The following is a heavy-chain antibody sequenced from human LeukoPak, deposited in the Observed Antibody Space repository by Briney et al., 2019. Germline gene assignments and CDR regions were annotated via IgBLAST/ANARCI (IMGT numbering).Heavy chain of an antibody. D-gene: IGHD3-10*01. CDR1: GFTFSSYG. Sequence: GGSLRLSCAASGFTFSSYGMSWVRQAPGKGLEWVSAISGSGGSTYYADSVKGRFTISRDNSKNTLYLQMNSLRAEDTAVYYCAKETGYGSGSYYFDYWGQGTLVTVSS. CDR3: AKETGYGSGSYYFDY. V-gene: IGHV3-23*01. J-gene: IGHJ4*02. CDR2: ISGSGGST.